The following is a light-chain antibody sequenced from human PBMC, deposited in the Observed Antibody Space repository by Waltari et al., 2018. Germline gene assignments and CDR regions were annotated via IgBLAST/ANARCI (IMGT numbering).Light chain of an antibody. CDR2: KAS. J-gene: IGKJ4*01. Sequence: DIQMTQSPSTLSASVGDRVTITCRAIQSISNWLAWYQQKPGKAPKLLIYKASTLESGVPSRLSGSGSGTEFTRTISSLQPDDFATYYCQQYNSYSLLTFGGGTKVEIK. CDR3: QQYNSYSLLT. V-gene: IGKV1-5*03. CDR1: QSISNW.